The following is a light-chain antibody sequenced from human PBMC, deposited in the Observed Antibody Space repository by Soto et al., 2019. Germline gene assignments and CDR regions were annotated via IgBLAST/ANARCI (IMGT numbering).Light chain of an antibody. CDR1: QSVSSTY. CDR3: QQYGSSPLFA. V-gene: IGKV3-20*01. Sequence: EIVLTQSPGTLSLSPGERATLSCRASQSVSSTYLAWYQQKPGQAPRLLIYGASSRATGIPDRFSGSGFGTDFTLTISRLEPEDFAVYYCQQYGSSPLFAFGPGTKVEI. J-gene: IGKJ3*01. CDR2: GAS.